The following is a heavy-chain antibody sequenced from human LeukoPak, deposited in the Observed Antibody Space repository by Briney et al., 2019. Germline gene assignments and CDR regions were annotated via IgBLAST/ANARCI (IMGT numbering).Heavy chain of an antibody. J-gene: IGHJ4*02. V-gene: IGHV4-59*11. CDR3: ATPYSDSSGYKY. CDR1: GGSIASHY. CDR2: IYYSGNT. D-gene: IGHD3-22*01. Sequence: KPSQNLSPTCPVAGGSIASHYWSWIRQPPRKGLDWIGYIYYSGNTNYKPSLKSRVTISVDTSKNQFSLKLSSVTAADTAVYYCATPYSDSSGYKYWGQGTLVTVSS.